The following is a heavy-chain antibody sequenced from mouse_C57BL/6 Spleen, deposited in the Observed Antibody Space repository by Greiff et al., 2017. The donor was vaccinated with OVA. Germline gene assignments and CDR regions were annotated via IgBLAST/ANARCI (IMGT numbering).Heavy chain of an antibody. J-gene: IGHJ4*01. Sequence: LVESGAELARPGASVKLSCKASGYTFTSYGISWVKQRTGQGLEWIGEIYPRSGNTYYNEKFKGKATLTADKSSSTAYMELRSLTSEDSAVYFCARSKYYYGSSPYAMDYWGQGTSVTVSS. CDR1: GYTFTSYG. CDR2: IYPRSGNT. D-gene: IGHD1-1*01. V-gene: IGHV1-81*01. CDR3: ARSKYYYGSSPYAMDY.